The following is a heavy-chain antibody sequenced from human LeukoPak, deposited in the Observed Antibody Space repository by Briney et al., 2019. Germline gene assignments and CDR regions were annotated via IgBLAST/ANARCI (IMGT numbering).Heavy chain of an antibody. CDR1: GGSISSSNW. Sequence: SETLSLTCAVSGGSISSSNWWSWVRQPPGKGLEWIGEIYHSGSTNYNPSLKSRVTISVDKSKNQFSLKLSSVTAADTAVYYCARDSYQDYYGRFDPWGQGTLVIVSS. CDR3: ARDSYQDYYGRFDP. D-gene: IGHD3-10*01. CDR2: IYHSGST. V-gene: IGHV4-4*02. J-gene: IGHJ5*02.